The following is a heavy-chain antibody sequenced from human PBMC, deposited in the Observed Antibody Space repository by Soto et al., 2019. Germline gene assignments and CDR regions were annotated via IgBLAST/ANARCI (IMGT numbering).Heavy chain of an antibody. J-gene: IGHJ4*02. CDR2: IGVSSNTI. CDR1: GFTFSGYN. Sequence: GGSLRLSCAAPGFTFSGYNMNWVRQAPGKGLEWVSYIGVSSNTIYYADSVKGRFTIPRDDARNSLYLQMNSLRDEDTAVYYCARARLGGVVTATGDYWGQGTLVTVSS. CDR3: ARARLGGVVTATGDY. D-gene: IGHD2-21*02. V-gene: IGHV3-48*02.